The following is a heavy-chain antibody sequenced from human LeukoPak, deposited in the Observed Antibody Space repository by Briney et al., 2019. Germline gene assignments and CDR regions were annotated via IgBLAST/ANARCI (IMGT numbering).Heavy chain of an antibody. Sequence: GGSLRLSGAASGFTFSSHAMHWVGQVPGKGLEWLAAISYDGSTKYYTDSVKGRFTISRDNSKTTVYLQMNSLRAEDTAVYYCARPLEYYYDSSDYYSGSAFDIWGQGTMVTVSS. CDR2: ISYDGSTK. D-gene: IGHD3-22*01. CDR3: ARPLEYYYDSSDYYSGSAFDI. CDR1: GFTFSSHA. J-gene: IGHJ3*02. V-gene: IGHV3-30*04.